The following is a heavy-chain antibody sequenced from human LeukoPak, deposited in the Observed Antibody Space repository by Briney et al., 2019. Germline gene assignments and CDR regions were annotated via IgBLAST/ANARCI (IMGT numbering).Heavy chain of an antibody. J-gene: IGHJ6*02. V-gene: IGHV3-30-3*01. D-gene: IGHD4-17*01. CDR3: AKELYNYGDYGAEGLDV. CDR2: ISYDGSNK. CDR1: GFTFSSYA. Sequence: PGGSLRLSCAASGFTFSSYAMHWVRQAPGKGLEWVAVISYDGSNKYYADSVKGRFTISRDNSKITVYLQMNSLKAEDTAVYYCAKELYNYGDYGAEGLDVGGQGTTVTVS.